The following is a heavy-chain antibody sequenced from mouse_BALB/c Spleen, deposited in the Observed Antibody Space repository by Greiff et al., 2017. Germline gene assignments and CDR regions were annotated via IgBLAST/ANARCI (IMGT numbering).Heavy chain of an antibody. CDR3: AREEKLGVAY. D-gene: IGHD4-1*01. CDR2: ISYSGST. Sequence: EVKLMESGPSLVKPSQTLSLTCSVTGDSITSGYWNWIRKFPGNKLEYMGYISYSGSTYYNPSLKSRISITRDTSKNQYYLQLNSVTTEDTATYYCAREEKLGVAYWGQGTLVTVSA. J-gene: IGHJ3*01. V-gene: IGHV3-8*02. CDR1: GDSITSGY.